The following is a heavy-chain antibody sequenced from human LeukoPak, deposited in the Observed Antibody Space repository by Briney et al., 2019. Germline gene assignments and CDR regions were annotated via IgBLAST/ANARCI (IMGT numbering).Heavy chain of an antibody. V-gene: IGHV4-39*07. J-gene: IGHJ4*02. CDR3: ARAYSSGWYPPRSFDY. D-gene: IGHD6-19*01. CDR2: IYYSGST. CDR1: GGSISSSGYY. Sequence: SETLSLTCAVSGGSISSSGYYWGWIRQPPGKGLEWIGSIYYSGSTYYNPSLKSRVTISVDTSKNQFSLKLSSVTAADTAVYYCARAYSSGWYPPRSFDYWGQGTLVTVSS.